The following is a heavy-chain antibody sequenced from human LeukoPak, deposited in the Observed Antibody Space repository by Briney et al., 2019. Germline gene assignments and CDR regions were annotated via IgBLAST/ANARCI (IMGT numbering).Heavy chain of an antibody. Sequence: KASETLSLTCTVSGGSISSYYWSWIRQPAGKGLEWIGRIYTSGSTNYNPSLKSRVTMSVDTSKNQLSLKLSSVTAADTAVYYCAREKRDYYGSGSYYLNWFDPWGQGTLVTVSS. J-gene: IGHJ5*02. V-gene: IGHV4-4*07. CDR1: GGSISSYY. D-gene: IGHD3-10*01. CDR3: AREKRDYYGSGSYYLNWFDP. CDR2: IYTSGST.